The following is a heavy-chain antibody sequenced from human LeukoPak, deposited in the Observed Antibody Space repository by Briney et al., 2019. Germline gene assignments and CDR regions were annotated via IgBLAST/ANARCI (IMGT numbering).Heavy chain of an antibody. V-gene: IGHV4-39*07. D-gene: IGHD5-12*01. CDR1: GGSISSSSYY. J-gene: IGHJ4*02. Sequence: SETLSLTCTVSGGSISSSSYYRGWIRQPPGKGLEWIGSIYYSGSTYYNPSLKSRVTISLDTSKNQFSLKLSSVTAADTAVYYCARKDPGYSGYSDFDYWGQGTLVTVSS. CDR3: ARKDPGYSGYSDFDY. CDR2: IYYSGST.